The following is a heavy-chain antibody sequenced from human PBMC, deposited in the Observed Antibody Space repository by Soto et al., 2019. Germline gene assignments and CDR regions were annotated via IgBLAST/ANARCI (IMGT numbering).Heavy chain of an antibody. D-gene: IGHD2-21*01. CDR1: EFTFSNYD. CDR3: ARRDCGSGTNCEFGAPAFDY. CDR2: VSSSGSST. Sequence: GVSLRLSCAASEFTFSNYDMSWVRQAPGKRQERVSGVSSSGSSTYYADSVKVRFTISRDNPKNTLYLQMSSLSAADTAVYYCARRDCGSGTNCEFGAPAFDYWGQGNLVTVSS. V-gene: IGHV3-23*01. J-gene: IGHJ4*02.